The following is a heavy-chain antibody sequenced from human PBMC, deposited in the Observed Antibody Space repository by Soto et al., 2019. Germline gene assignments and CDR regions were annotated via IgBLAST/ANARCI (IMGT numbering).Heavy chain of an antibody. J-gene: IGHJ4*02. CDR1: GFTVSSNY. V-gene: IGHV3-53*01. D-gene: IGHD3-9*01. Sequence: GGSLRLSCAASGFTVSSNYMSWVRQAPGKGLEWVSVIYSGGSTYYADSVKGRFTISRDNSKNTLYLQMNSLRAEDTAVYYCAGAAPAGYYDILTGYFPLDYWGQGTLVTVSS. CDR3: AGAAPAGYYDILTGYFPLDY. CDR2: IYSGGST.